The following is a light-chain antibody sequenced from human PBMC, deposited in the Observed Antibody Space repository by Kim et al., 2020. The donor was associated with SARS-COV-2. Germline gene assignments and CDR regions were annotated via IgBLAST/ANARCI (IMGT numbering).Light chain of an antibody. V-gene: IGLV1-40*01. CDR1: SSNIGAGYE. CDR2: GDI. J-gene: IGLJ1*01. Sequence: QGVTISCNGISSNIGAGYEVHLYQQLPGTAPKHLIDGDISRPPGVPDRCSGSKYGTSASLAITGLQTEDGADYYCQSYDNSLSGYVFGSGTKVTVL. CDR3: QSYDNSLSGYV.